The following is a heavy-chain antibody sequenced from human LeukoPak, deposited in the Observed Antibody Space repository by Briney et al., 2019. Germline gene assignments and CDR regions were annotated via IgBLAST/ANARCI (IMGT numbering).Heavy chain of an antibody. CDR3: ARAGGYYYDSSGYCDY. J-gene: IGHJ4*02. Sequence: GGSLRLSCAASGFTFSDYYMSWIRQAPGKGLEWVSYISSSGSTIYYAESVKGRFHIARDNAKNSLYLQMNSLRAEDTAVYYCARAGGYYYDSSGYCDYWGQGTLVTVSS. D-gene: IGHD3-22*01. V-gene: IGHV3-11*04. CDR1: GFTFSDYY. CDR2: ISSSGSTI.